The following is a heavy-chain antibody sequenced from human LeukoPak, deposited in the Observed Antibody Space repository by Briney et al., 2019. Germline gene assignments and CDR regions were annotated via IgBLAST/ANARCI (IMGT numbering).Heavy chain of an antibody. CDR1: GFTFSSYS. V-gene: IGHV3-21*01. CDR2: ISISSSYI. J-gene: IGHJ4*02. CDR3: AGNADFWSGYFGY. Sequence: RSGGSLRLSCAASGFTFSSYSMNWVRQAPGKGLGWVSSISISSSYIYYADSVKGRFTISRDNAKNSLYLQMNSLRAEGTAVYYCAGNADFWSGYFGYWGQGTLVTVSS. D-gene: IGHD3-3*01.